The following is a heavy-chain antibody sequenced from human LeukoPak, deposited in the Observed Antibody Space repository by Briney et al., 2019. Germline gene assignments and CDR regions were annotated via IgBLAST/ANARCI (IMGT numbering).Heavy chain of an antibody. Sequence: SETLSLTCSVSGDSISSSSSYWGWIRQPPGKGLEWIGSIYYSGSTNYNPSLKSRVTISVDTSKNQLSLKLSSVTAADTAVYYCAREGEVATNPTSYYYYYMDVWGKGTTVTISS. J-gene: IGHJ6*03. CDR1: GDSISSSSSY. CDR3: AREGEVATNPTSYYYYYMDV. V-gene: IGHV4-39*07. CDR2: IYYSGST. D-gene: IGHD5-12*01.